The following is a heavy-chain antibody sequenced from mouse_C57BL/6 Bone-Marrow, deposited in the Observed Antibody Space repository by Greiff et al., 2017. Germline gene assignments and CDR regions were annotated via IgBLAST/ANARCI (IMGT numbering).Heavy chain of an antibody. V-gene: IGHV1-4*01. J-gene: IGHJ2*01. CDR3: ARTGALDY. CDR1: GYTFTSYT. D-gene: IGHD3-1*01. Sequence: QVQLKESGAELARPGASVKMSCKASGYTFTSYTMHWVKQRPGQGLEWIGYINPSSGYTKYNQKFKDKATLTADKSSSTAYMQLSSLTSEDAAVYYCARTGALDYWGQGTTLTVSS. CDR2: INPSSGYT.